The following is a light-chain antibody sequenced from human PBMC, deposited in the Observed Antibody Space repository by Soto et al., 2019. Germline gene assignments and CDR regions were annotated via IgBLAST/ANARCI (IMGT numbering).Light chain of an antibody. Sequence: EIVMTQSPATLSVSPGERATLSYRASQSVNSNLAWYQQKPGQAPRLLIYGASSRATGIPARFSGSGSGTEFTLTITSLQSEDFAVYYCQQYNSWPRTFGQGTKV. CDR1: QSVNSN. J-gene: IGKJ1*01. CDR3: QQYNSWPRT. CDR2: GAS. V-gene: IGKV3-15*01.